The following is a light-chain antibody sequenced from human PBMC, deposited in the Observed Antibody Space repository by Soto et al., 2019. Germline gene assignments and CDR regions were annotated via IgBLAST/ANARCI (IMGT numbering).Light chain of an antibody. Sequence: DLVMTQSPLSLPVTPGEPASISCRSSQSLLHSNGYNYLDWYLQKPGQSPQLLIYLGSSRASGVPDRFSGSGSGTDFTLKISRVEAEDVGVYYCMQGLQTRTFGGGTKVEIK. CDR1: QSLLHSNGYNY. CDR2: LGS. CDR3: MQGLQTRT. J-gene: IGKJ4*01. V-gene: IGKV2-28*01.